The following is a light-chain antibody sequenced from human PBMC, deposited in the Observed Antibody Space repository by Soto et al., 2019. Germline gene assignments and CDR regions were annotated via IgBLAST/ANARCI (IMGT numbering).Light chain of an antibody. J-gene: IGLJ2*01. CDR3: SSYTSSSHVV. V-gene: IGLV2-14*01. CDR2: DVS. CDR1: SSDVGGYNY. Sequence: QSALTQPASVSGSPGQSITISCTGTSSDVGGYNYVSWYQQHPGIAPKLMIYDVSNRPSGVSNRFSGSKSGNTASLTISGLQAEDEADYYCSSYTSSSHVVFGGGTKVTVL.